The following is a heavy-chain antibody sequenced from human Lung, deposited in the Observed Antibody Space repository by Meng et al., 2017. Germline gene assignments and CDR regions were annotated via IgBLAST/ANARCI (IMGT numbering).Heavy chain of an antibody. J-gene: IGHJ4*02. Sequence: ASVKVSCKASGYTFSNYGTFSNYGISWVRQAPGLGLEWMGWITAYNGYTNYAQNLQGGVTMTTDTSTSTAYMELRSLRPDDTAVYYCAGAYDVWSGQYLNWGQGTLVTVSS. CDR3: AGAYDVWSGQYLN. CDR1: GYTFSNYG. CDR2: ITAYNGYT. V-gene: IGHV1-18*01. D-gene: IGHD3/OR15-3a*01.